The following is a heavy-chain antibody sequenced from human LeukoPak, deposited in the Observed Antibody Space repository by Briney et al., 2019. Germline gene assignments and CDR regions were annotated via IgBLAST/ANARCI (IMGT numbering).Heavy chain of an antibody. V-gene: IGHV1-69*06. J-gene: IGHJ6*03. Sequence: SVKVSCKASGYTFTGYYMHWVRQAPGQGLEWMGGIIPIFGTANYAQKFQGRVTITADKSTSTAYMELSTLRSEDTAVYYCARDRVAGTGYYYYYMDVWGKGTTVTVSS. D-gene: IGHD6-19*01. CDR3: ARDRVAGTGYYYYYMDV. CDR1: GYTFTGYY. CDR2: IIPIFGTA.